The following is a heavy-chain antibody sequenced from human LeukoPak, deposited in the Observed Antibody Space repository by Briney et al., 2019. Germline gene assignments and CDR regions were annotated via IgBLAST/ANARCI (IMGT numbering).Heavy chain of an antibody. CDR2: ISSSGTTI. CDR3: ARRLWFGESPAGY. D-gene: IGHD3-10*01. Sequence: PGGSLRLSCAASGFTFSDYYMSWIRQAPGKGLEWVSYISSSGTTIYYADSVKGRFTISRDNAKNSLYLQMNSLRAEDTAVYYCARRLWFGESPAGYWGQGTLVTVSS. CDR1: GFTFSDYY. J-gene: IGHJ4*02. V-gene: IGHV3-11*04.